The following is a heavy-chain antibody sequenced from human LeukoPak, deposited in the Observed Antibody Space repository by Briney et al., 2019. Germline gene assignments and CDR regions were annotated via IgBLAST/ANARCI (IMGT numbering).Heavy chain of an antibody. Sequence: PSETLSLTCTVSGGSISSHYWSWIRQPPGKGLEWIGYIYYSGSTNYNPSLKSRVTISVDTSKNQFSLKLSSVTAADTAVYYCARTEQLVQGFDYWGQGTLVTVSS. V-gene: IGHV4-59*11. CDR3: ARTEQLVQGFDY. J-gene: IGHJ4*02. D-gene: IGHD6-13*01. CDR1: GGSISSHY. CDR2: IYYSGST.